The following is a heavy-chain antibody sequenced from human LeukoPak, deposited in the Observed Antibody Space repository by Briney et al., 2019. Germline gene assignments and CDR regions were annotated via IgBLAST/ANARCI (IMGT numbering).Heavy chain of an antibody. V-gene: IGHV4-59*01. CDR1: GGSISSYY. Sequence: SETLSLTCTVSGGSISSYYWSWIRQPPGKGLEWIGYIYYSGSTNYNPSLKSRVTISVDTSKNQFSLKLSSVTAADPAVYYCARFVVVPAAILGYWFDPWGQGTLVTVSS. J-gene: IGHJ5*02. D-gene: IGHD2-2*01. CDR2: IYYSGST. CDR3: ARFVVVPAAILGYWFDP.